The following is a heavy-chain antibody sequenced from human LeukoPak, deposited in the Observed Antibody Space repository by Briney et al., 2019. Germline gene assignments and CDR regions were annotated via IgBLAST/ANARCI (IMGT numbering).Heavy chain of an antibody. V-gene: IGHV4-59*01. J-gene: IGHJ3*02. D-gene: IGHD3-10*02. CDR3: ARYVRGVGDAFDI. Sequence: SETLSLTCTVSGGSISSYYWGWIRQPPGKGLEWIGYIYYSGSTNYNPSLKSRVTISVDTSKNQFSLKLSSVTAADTAVYYCARYVRGVGDAFDIWGQGTMVTVSS. CDR2: IYYSGST. CDR1: GGSISSYY.